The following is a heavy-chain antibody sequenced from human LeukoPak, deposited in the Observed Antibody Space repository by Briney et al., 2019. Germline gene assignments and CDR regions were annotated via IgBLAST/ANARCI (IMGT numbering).Heavy chain of an antibody. CDR1: GASISSGSYY. CDR3: ARDVGAGYESNWFDP. Sequence: SQTLSLTCTVSGASISSGSYYWSWIRQPAGKGLEWIGRIYSSESTNYNPSLKSRVTISVDTSKNQFSLKLSSVTAADTAVYYCARDVGAGYESNWFDPWGQGTLVTVSS. V-gene: IGHV4-61*02. CDR2: IYSSEST. D-gene: IGHD2-2*01. J-gene: IGHJ5*02.